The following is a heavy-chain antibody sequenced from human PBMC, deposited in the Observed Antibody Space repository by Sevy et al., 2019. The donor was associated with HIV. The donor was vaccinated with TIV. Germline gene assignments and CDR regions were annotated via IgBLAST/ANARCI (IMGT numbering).Heavy chain of an antibody. D-gene: IGHD3-22*01. CDR2: ILYDGSNK. CDR3: ARGGYYYDNAAYYALDS. J-gene: IGHJ4*02. Sequence: GGSLRLSCVGSGFTFSRHAMHWVRQAPGKGLEWVAVILYDGSNKYYADSVKGRFTISRDNSKNTLDLEMNSLRPEDTAVYYCARGGYYYDNAAYYALDSWGQGTLVTVSS. V-gene: IGHV3-30-3*01. CDR1: GFTFSRHA.